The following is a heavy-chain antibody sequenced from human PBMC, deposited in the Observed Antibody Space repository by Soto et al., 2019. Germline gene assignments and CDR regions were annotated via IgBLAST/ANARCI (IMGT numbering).Heavy chain of an antibody. CDR3: ARDPPPNYYYYGMDV. CDR2: IYYSGST. CDR1: GGSISSGGYY. V-gene: IGHV4-31*03. Sequence: PSETLSLTCTVSGGSISSGGYYWSWIRQHPGKGLEWIGYIYYSGSTYYNPSLKSRVTISVDTSKNQFSLKLSSVTAADTAVYYCARDPPPNYYYYGMDVWGQGTTVTVS. J-gene: IGHJ6*02.